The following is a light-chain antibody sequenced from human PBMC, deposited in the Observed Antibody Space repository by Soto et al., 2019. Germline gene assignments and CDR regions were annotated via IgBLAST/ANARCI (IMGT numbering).Light chain of an antibody. V-gene: IGKV1-27*01. CDR2: AAS. Sequence: DIQMTQSPTSLSASVGDRVTITCRASQGIRNFVAWYQQKPGKAPKLLIYAASTLQSGVPYRFSGSGSGTDFHLTINCLQPEDVATNSCQKYSIVTVFSPGNKGEIK. CDR3: QKYSIVTV. CDR1: QGIRNF. J-gene: IGKJ3*01.